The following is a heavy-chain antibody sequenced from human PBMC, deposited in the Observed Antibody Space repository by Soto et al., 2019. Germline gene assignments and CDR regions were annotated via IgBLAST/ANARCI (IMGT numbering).Heavy chain of an antibody. Sequence: SETLSLTCTVSGGSISSYYWSWIRQPPGKGLEWIGYIYYSGSTNYNPSLKSRVTISVDTSKNQFSLKLSSVTAADTAVYYCARLVRTDCSSTSCFQFDYWGQGTLVTVSS. CDR1: GGSISSYY. J-gene: IGHJ4*02. CDR3: ARLVRTDCSSTSCFQFDY. D-gene: IGHD2-2*01. CDR2: IYYSGST. V-gene: IGHV4-59*08.